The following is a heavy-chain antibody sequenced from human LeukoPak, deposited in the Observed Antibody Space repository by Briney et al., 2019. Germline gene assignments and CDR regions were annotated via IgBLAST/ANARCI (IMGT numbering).Heavy chain of an antibody. CDR3: AKDMSPMVRGARYFDL. D-gene: IGHD3-10*01. CDR2: IRWNRGSI. Sequence: SLTLSCAASGFTFDDYAMHWVRGAPGEGGEGVSGIRWNRGSIGYAVCVRGRFTISRDNDKHSLYLHMHSLRAEDTDLYYCAKDMSPMVRGARYFDLWGRGTLVTVSS. J-gene: IGHJ2*01. CDR1: GFTFDDYA. V-gene: IGHV3-9*01.